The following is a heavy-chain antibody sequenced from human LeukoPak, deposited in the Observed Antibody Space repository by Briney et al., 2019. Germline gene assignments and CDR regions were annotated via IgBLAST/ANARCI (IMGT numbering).Heavy chain of an antibody. V-gene: IGHV4-4*07. CDR1: GGSISSYY. D-gene: IGHD6-19*01. CDR2: IYTSGST. J-gene: IGHJ4*02. CDR3: AGQTVAGTDFDY. Sequence: SETLSLTCTVSGGSISSYYWSWIRQPAGKGLEWTGRIYTSGSTNYNPSLKSRVTMSVDTSKNQFSLKLSSVTAADTAVYYCAGQTVAGTDFDYWGQGTLVTVSS.